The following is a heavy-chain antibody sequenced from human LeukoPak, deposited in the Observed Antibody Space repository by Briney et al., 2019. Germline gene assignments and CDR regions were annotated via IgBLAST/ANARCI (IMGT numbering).Heavy chain of an antibody. CDR1: GFIVSSNY. V-gene: IGHV3-30*18. Sequence: PGGSLRLSCAASGFIVSSNYMSWVRQAPGKGLEWVAVISYDGSNKYYADSVKGRFTISRDNSKNTLYPQMNSLRAEDTAVYYCAKEQQFRGNYFDYWGQGTLVTVSS. CDR3: AKEQQFRGNYFDY. CDR2: ISYDGSNK. D-gene: IGHD3-16*01. J-gene: IGHJ4*02.